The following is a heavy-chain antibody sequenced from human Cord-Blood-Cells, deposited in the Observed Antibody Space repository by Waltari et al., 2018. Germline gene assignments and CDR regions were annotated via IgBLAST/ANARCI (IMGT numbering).Heavy chain of an antibody. CDR1: GFSLRTSGMR. J-gene: IGHJ3*02. CDR2: IDWDDDK. CDR3: ARTNPADPNAFDI. V-gene: IGHV2-70*04. Sequence: QVTLKESGPALVKPTQTLPLTCTSSGFSLRTSGMRVSWILQPPGKALEWLARIDWDDDKFYSTSLTTRLTISKDTSKNQVVLTMTNMDPVDTATYYCARTNPADPNAFDIWGQGTMVTVSS.